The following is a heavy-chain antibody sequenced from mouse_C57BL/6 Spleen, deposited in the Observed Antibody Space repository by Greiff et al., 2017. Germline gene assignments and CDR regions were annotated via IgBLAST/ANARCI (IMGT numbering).Heavy chain of an antibody. J-gene: IGHJ4*01. CDR2: INPGSGGT. CDR1: GYAFTNYL. CDR3: AKSAYSYDVMIYAMDY. Sequence: VQLQQSGAELVRPGTSVKVSCKASGYAFTNYLIEWVKQRPGQGLEWIGVINPGSGGTNYNEKFKGKATLTADKSSSTAYMQLSSLTSEASAVYFFAKSAYSYDVMIYAMDYWGQGTSVTVSS. D-gene: IGHD2-12*01. V-gene: IGHV1-54*01.